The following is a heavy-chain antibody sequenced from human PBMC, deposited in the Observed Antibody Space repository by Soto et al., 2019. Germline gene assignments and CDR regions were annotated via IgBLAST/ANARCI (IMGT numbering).Heavy chain of an antibody. CDR2: INHSGSST. V-gene: IGHV4-34*01. D-gene: IGHD3-16*01. Sequence: PSETLSLTCDGYGGSLSGYFWSWIRQSPGKGLEWIGEINHSGSSTNYNPSLKGRVTMSVDTSKNQFSLKLSSVTAADTAVYYCARQGVNNWLDLWGQGTLVTVSS. CDR1: GGSLSGYF. CDR3: ARQGVNNWLDL. J-gene: IGHJ5*02.